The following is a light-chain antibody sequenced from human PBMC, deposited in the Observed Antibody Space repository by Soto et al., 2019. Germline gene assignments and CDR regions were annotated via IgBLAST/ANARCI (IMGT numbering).Light chain of an antibody. V-gene: IGKV3-20*01. CDR3: HQYATPSYT. J-gene: IGKJ2*01. CDR2: GAF. Sequence: EIVLTQSPGTLSLSPGERASLSCRASQSVSSNSLAWYQQKPGQPPRLLISGAFSRATGIPDRFSGSGSETDFTRTISRLEPEDFAVYYCHQYATPSYTFGQGTKLEI. CDR1: QSVSSNS.